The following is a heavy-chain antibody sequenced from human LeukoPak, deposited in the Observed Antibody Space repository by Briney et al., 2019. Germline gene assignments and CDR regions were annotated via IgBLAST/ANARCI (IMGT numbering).Heavy chain of an antibody. Sequence: SETLSLTCTVSGGSISSGDYYWSWIRQPRGKGLEWIGYIYYSGSTYYNPSLKSRVTISVDTSKNQFSLKLSSVTAADTAVYYCARDRGWMNTPINWFDPWGQGTLVTVSS. CDR3: ARDRGWMNTPINWFDP. D-gene: IGHD5-12*01. J-gene: IGHJ5*02. CDR2: IYYSGST. CDR1: GGSISSGDYY. V-gene: IGHV4-30-4*01.